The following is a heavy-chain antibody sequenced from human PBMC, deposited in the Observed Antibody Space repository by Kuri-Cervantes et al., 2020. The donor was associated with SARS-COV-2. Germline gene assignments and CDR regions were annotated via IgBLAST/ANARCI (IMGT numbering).Heavy chain of an antibody. CDR2: IIPIFGTT. CDR3: ARGSYSFGFNYYYYMDV. D-gene: IGHD5-18*01. Sequence: SVKVSCKASGYTFTSYGISWVRQAPGQGLEWMGDIIPIFGTTNHAQKFQGRVTVTADESTSTAYLELRSLEYEDTAIYFCARGSYSFGFNYYYYMDVWGKGTTVTVSS. CDR1: GYTFTSYG. V-gene: IGHV1-69*13. J-gene: IGHJ6*03.